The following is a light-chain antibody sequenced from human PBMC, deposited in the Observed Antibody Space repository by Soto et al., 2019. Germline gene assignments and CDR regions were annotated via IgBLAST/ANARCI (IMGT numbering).Light chain of an antibody. CDR1: QSVSGW. V-gene: IGKV1-5*01. Sequence: IQITQSPSTPSGSGGSTGTVTLPASQSVSGWLAWYQQKPGEAPKLLIYDASALPRGVPSRFSGSGSGTKFTLTIASLQPDDFATYYCQQYETFSGTFGPGTKVDIK. CDR2: DAS. J-gene: IGKJ1*01. CDR3: QQYETFSGT.